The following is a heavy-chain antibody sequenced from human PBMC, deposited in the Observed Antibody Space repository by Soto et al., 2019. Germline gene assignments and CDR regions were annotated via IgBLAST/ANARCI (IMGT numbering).Heavy chain of an antibody. D-gene: IGHD3-3*01. CDR1: GFTFSSYA. Sequence: GGSLRLSCAASGFTFSSYAMSWVRQAPGKGLEWVSAISGSGGSTYYADSVKGRFTISRDNSKNTLYLQMNSLRAEDTAVYYCAKASITIFGVVRSGMDVWGQGTTVTVSS. CDR2: ISGSGGST. V-gene: IGHV3-23*01. J-gene: IGHJ6*02. CDR3: AKASITIFGVVRSGMDV.